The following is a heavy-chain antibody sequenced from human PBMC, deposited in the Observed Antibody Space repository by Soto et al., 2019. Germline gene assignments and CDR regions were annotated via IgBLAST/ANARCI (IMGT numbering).Heavy chain of an antibody. CDR1: GDTFTNFG. D-gene: IGHD3-10*01. V-gene: IGHV1-18*01. Sequence: ASVKVSCKTSGDTFTNFGLSWVRQAPGQGLEWMGWIATYNSNKNYAQKFQGRLTLTTDTSTSTGYMELKSLEYDDTAVYYCARVLRGVVNWFDPWGQGTLVTSPQ. J-gene: IGHJ5*02. CDR3: ARVLRGVVNWFDP. CDR2: IATYNSNK.